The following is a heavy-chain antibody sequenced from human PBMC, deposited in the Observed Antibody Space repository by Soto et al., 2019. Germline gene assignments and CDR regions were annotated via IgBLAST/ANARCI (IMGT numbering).Heavy chain of an antibody. J-gene: IGHJ3*02. D-gene: IGHD2-2*02. CDR1: GDSVSSNSAA. Sequence: QVQLQQSGPGLVKPSQTLSLTCAISGDSVSSNSAAWNWIRQSPSRGLEWLGRTYYRSKWYNDYAVSVKSRITINPDTSKDKFSLQLNSVTPEDTAVYYCAREWVGYQLLYYHAFDIWGQGTMVTVSS. CDR3: AREWVGYQLLYYHAFDI. V-gene: IGHV6-1*01. CDR2: TYYRSKWYN.